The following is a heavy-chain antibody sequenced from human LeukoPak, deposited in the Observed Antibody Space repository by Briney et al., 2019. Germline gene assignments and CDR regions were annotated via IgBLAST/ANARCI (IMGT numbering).Heavy chain of an antibody. J-gene: IGHJ3*02. CDR1: GFTFSGSA. D-gene: IGHD2-2*01. CDR2: IRSKANSYAT. Sequence: PGGSLRLSCAASGFTFSGSAMHWVRQASGKGLEWVGRIRSKANSYATAYAASVKGRFTISRDDSKNTAYLQMNSLKIEDTAVYYCTSIVVVPAATDAFDIWGQGTMVTVSS. CDR3: TSIVVVPAATDAFDI. V-gene: IGHV3-73*01.